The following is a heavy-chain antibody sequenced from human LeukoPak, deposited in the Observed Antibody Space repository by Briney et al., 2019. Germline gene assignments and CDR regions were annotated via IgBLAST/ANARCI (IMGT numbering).Heavy chain of an antibody. CDR1: GFTFSSYA. J-gene: IGHJ3*02. CDR2: ISGGGDAT. CDR3: TRDQRKYCSRTTCFVFDI. D-gene: IGHD2-2*01. V-gene: IGHV3-23*01. Sequence: GGSLRLSCAASGFTFSSYAMTWVRQAPGKGLEWVSTISGGGDATYYAHSVKGRFAVSRDNSKKTLYLQLNSLRAEDTAVYYCTRDQRKYCSRTTCFVFDIWGQGTVVSVSS.